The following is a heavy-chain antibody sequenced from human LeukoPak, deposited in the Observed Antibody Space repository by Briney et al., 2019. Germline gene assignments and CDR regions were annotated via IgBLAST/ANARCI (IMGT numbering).Heavy chain of an antibody. D-gene: IGHD3-22*01. Sequence: TGGSLRLSCAASGFTFEDYTMHWVRQAPGKTLEWVSLISWDGTTYYTDSMKGRFTISRDNSKNSLYLQMDTLRSEDTAYYYCVKDLSYESSGSVFDYWGQGTLVTVPS. CDR1: GFTFEDYT. CDR2: ISWDGTT. CDR3: VKDLSYESSGSVFDY. J-gene: IGHJ4*02. V-gene: IGHV3-43*01.